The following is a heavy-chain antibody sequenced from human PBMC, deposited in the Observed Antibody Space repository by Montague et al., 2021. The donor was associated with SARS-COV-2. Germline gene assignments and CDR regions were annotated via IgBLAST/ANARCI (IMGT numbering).Heavy chain of an antibody. CDR1: GVSVTDYY. V-gene: IGHV4-59*08. D-gene: IGHD3-9*01. CDR3: VRHPHYDGLNGPPDF. J-gene: IGHJ4*02. Sequence: SETLSLTCTVSGVSVTDYYWSWIRQPPGKGLEWVGDVLYNKGTNFNPSLKSRVAISVDTSKNQFSLRLTSVNAADTASYYCVRHPHYDGLNGPPDFWDQGTLVTVSS. CDR2: VLYNKGT.